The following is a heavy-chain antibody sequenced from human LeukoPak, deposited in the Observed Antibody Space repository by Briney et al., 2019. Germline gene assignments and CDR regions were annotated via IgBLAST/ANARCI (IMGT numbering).Heavy chain of an antibody. CDR2: IYYSGST. CDR1: GGSISSYY. V-gene: IGHV4-59*08. Sequence: SETLSLTCTVSGGSISSYYWSWIRQPPGKGLEWIGYIYYSGSTNYNPSLKSRVTISVDTSKNQFSLNLSSVTAADTAVYYCASLGVRRYYFDYWGQGTLVTVSS. CDR3: ASLGVRRYYFDY. J-gene: IGHJ4*02. D-gene: IGHD2-8*01.